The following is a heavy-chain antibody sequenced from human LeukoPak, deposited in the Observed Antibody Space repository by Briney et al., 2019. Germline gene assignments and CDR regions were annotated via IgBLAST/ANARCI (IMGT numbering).Heavy chain of an antibody. Sequence: GGSLRLSCAASGFTFSSYAMSWVRQAPGKGLEWVSAISGSGGSTYYADSVKGRFTISRDNSKNTLFLQMNSLRPEDTAVYFCARVFLSYDSSAYPFDYWGQGTLVTVSS. CDR3: ARVFLSYDSSAYPFDY. D-gene: IGHD3-22*01. J-gene: IGHJ4*02. CDR2: ISGSGGST. CDR1: GFTFSSYA. V-gene: IGHV3-23*01.